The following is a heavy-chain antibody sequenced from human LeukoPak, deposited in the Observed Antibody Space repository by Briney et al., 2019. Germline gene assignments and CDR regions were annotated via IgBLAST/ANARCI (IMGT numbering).Heavy chain of an antibody. J-gene: IGHJ5*02. CDR3: AKGWEFRVVIPAAVS. V-gene: IGHV3-23*01. CDR2: ISGSGEST. CDR1: GFIFSSYA. D-gene: IGHD3-3*01. Sequence: GGSLRLSCEGSGFIFSSYAMNWVRQAPGKGLQWVSSISGSGESTYYADSMKGRFTISRDNSKNTLSLQMNSLRAEDTAVYFCAKGWEFRVVIPAAVSWGQGTLVTVSS.